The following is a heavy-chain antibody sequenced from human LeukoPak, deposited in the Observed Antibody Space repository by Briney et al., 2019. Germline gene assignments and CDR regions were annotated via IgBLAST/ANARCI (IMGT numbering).Heavy chain of an antibody. J-gene: IGHJ6*03. V-gene: IGHV1-2*02. CDR1: GYTFTGYY. CDR3: ARAGGIPLYYYYYYMDV. Sequence: GASVKVSCKASGYTFTGYYMHWVRQAPGQGLEWMGWINPNSGGTNYAQKFQGRVTMTRDTSISTAYMELSSLRSEDTAVYYCARAGGIPLYYYYYYMDVWGKGTTVTVSS. CDR2: INPNSGGT. D-gene: IGHD3-16*01.